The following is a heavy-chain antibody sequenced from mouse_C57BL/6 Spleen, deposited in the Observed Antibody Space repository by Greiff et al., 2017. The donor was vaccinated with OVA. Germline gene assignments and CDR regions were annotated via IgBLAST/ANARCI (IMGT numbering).Heavy chain of an antibody. Sequence: QAQLQQPGAELVKPGASVKVSCKASGYTFTSYWMHWVKQRPGQGLEWIGRIHPSDSDTNYNQKFKGKVTLTVDKSSSTAYMQLSSLTSEDSAVYYCAPHNWDWYFDVWGTGTTVTVSS. D-gene: IGHD4-1*01. CDR1: GYTFTSYW. V-gene: IGHV1-74*01. J-gene: IGHJ1*03. CDR3: APHNWDWYFDV. CDR2: IHPSDSDT.